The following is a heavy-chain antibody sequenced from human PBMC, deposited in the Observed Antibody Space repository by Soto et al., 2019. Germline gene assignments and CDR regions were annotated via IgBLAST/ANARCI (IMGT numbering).Heavy chain of an antibody. CDR3: ARNAGATGPYYYYYVDV. D-gene: IGHD2-15*01. Sequence: ASVKVSCKASGYTFTGYYMHWVRQAPGQGLEWMGWINPNSGGTNYAQKFQGWVTMTRDTSISTAYMELSRLRSDDTAVYYCARNAGATGPYYYYYVDVWGKGTTVTVSS. CDR2: INPNSGGT. CDR1: GYTFTGYY. V-gene: IGHV1-2*04. J-gene: IGHJ6*03.